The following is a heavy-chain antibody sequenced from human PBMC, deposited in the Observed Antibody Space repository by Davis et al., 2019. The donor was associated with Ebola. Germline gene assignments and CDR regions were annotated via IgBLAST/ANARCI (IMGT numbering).Heavy chain of an antibody. V-gene: IGHV1-18*04. CDR2: ISAYNGNT. D-gene: IGHD5-24*01. CDR1: GYTFTGYY. Sequence: ASVKVSCKASGYTFTGYYMHWVRQAPGQGLEWMGWISAYNGNTNYAQKLQGRVTMTTDTSTSTAYMELRSLRSDDTAVYYCARDPNRRDGYNSFDYWGQGTLVTVSS. J-gene: IGHJ4*02. CDR3: ARDPNRRDGYNSFDY.